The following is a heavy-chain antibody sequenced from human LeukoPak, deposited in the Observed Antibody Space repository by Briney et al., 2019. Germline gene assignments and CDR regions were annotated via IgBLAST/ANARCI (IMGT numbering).Heavy chain of an antibody. CDR1: GFTFSTYN. V-gene: IGHV3-21*01. J-gene: IGHJ4*02. CDR2: ISSSSNYI. Sequence: PGGSLRLSCAASGFTFSTYNMNWVRQAPGKGLEWASSISSSSNYIYYADSVKGRFTISRDNAKNSLYLQMNSLRAEDTAVYYCAREGGWTFDYWGQGTLVTVSS. CDR3: AREGGWTFDY. D-gene: IGHD2-15*01.